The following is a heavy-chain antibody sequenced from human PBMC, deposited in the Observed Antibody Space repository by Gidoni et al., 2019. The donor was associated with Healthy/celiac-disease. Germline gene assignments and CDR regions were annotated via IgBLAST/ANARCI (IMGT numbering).Heavy chain of an antibody. CDR2: INHSGST. CDR1: GGSFRGYY. D-gene: IGHD6-13*01. V-gene: IGHV4-34*01. CDR3: ARDRIAAALDI. Sequence: QVQLQQWGAGLLKPSDTLSLTCAVYGGSFRGYYWSWIRQPPGTGLEWIGEINHSGSTNYNPSLKSRVTISVDTSKNQFSLKLSSVTAADTAVYYCARDRIAAALDIWGQGTMVTVSS. J-gene: IGHJ3*02.